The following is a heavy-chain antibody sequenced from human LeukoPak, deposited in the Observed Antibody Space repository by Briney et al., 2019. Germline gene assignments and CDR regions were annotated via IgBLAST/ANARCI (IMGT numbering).Heavy chain of an antibody. J-gene: IGHJ6*03. CDR3: AKGAVAGSEYYYYYYYMDV. Sequence: GGTLRLSCAASGFTFCNYAMSWVRQAPGKGLEWVSAISGCGGSTYYADSVKGRFTISRDNSKNTLYLQMNSLRAEDTAVYYCAKGAVAGSEYYYYYYYMDVWGKGTTVTVSS. V-gene: IGHV3-23*01. CDR2: ISGCGGST. CDR1: GFTFCNYA. D-gene: IGHD6-19*01.